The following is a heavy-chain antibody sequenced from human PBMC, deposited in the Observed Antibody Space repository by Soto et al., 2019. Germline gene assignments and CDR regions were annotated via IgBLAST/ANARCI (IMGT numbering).Heavy chain of an antibody. D-gene: IGHD5-18*01. J-gene: IGHJ4*02. V-gene: IGHV1-18*01. Sequence: QVQLVQSGAEVKKPGASVKVSCKASGYNFTSYGISWVRQAPGQGLEWMGWISTYNGNTNSAQKFQDRVTMTTDTSTSIAYMELRSLRSDDTAVYYCARDYSYGIFGYWGQGTLVTVSS. CDR1: GYNFTSYG. CDR2: ISTYNGNT. CDR3: ARDYSYGIFGY.